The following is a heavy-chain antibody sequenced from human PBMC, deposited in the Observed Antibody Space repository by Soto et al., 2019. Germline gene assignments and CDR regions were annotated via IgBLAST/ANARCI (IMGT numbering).Heavy chain of an antibody. CDR1: GASIDNNGYS. V-gene: IGHV4-31*11. J-gene: IGHJ5*02. CDR2: NNNRGDT. CDR3: ARGGSGWKALNWFDP. Sequence: QVQLQESGPGLVIPSQTLTLTCAVSGASIDNNGYSWTWIRQHPGKGLEWIGTNNNRGDTYYNPSLKSRLTISLDTSQNRCSLRLNAVTAADTGTYYCARGGSGWKALNWFDPWGQGIMVTVSS. D-gene: IGHD6-19*01.